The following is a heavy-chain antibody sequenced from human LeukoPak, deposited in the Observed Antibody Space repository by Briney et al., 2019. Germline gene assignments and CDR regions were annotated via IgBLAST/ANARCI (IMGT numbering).Heavy chain of an antibody. D-gene: IGHD3-10*01. CDR2: IYASGST. V-gene: IGHV4-4*07. Sequence: PSEILSLTCTVSGGSISSYYWSWIRQPAGKGLEWIGRIYASGSTNYNPSLKSPVTMSVDTSKNQFSLKVYSVTAADTAVYYCARLFYGSGSRYFDSWGQGTLVTVSS. CDR1: GGSISSYY. J-gene: IGHJ4*02. CDR3: ARLFYGSGSRYFDS.